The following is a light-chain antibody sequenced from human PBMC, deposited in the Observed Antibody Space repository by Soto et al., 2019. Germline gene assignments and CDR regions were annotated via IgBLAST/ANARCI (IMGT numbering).Light chain of an antibody. Sequence: QSVLTQPPSASGTPGQRVTICCSGSSCNIGSNTVNWYQQLPGTAPKLLIYSNNQRPSGVPDRFSGSKSGTSASLAISGLQSEDEADYYCAAWDDSLNGWVFGGGTKLTVL. J-gene: IGLJ3*02. CDR2: SNN. V-gene: IGLV1-44*01. CDR3: AAWDDSLNGWV. CDR1: SCNIGSNT.